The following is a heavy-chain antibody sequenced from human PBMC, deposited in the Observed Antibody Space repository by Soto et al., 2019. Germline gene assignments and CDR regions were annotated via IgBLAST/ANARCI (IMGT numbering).Heavy chain of an antibody. CDR3: ARVRATDYEIDY. Sequence: GSLSLSPTASRLMSVSYWMAWVRHVPGKGLRWVANIKRDGSEKYYVDFVKGRFTISRDNADNSVFLDMNNLRVDDTATYYCARVRATDYEIDYWGQGALVTVSS. CDR1: RLMSVSYW. CDR2: IKRDGSEK. D-gene: IGHD4-17*01. J-gene: IGHJ4*02. V-gene: IGHV3-7*03.